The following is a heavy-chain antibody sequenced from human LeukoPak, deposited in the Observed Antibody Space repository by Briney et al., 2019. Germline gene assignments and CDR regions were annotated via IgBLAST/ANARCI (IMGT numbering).Heavy chain of an antibody. J-gene: IGHJ4*02. CDR1: GGSISGSSYY. CDR3: ARQTLRGVTLLYYFDY. V-gene: IGHV4-39*01. CDR2: IYYSGST. Sequence: SETLSLTCTVSGGSISGSSYYWGWIRQPPGKGLEWIGSIYYSGSTYYNPSLKSRVTIFVDTSKNQFSLKLTSVTAADTAVYYCARQTLRGVTLLYYFDYWGQGTLVTVSS. D-gene: IGHD3-10*01.